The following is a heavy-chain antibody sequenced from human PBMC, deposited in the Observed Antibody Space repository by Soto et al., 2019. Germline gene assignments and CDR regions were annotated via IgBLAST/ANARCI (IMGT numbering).Heavy chain of an antibody. Sequence: PSETLSLTCTVSGGSISSYYWSWIRQPPGKGLEWIGYIYYSGSTNYNPSLKSRVTISVDTSKNQFSLKLSSVTAADTAVYYCARGRTTGAGGAFDIWGQGTMVTVSS. V-gene: IGHV4-59*01. D-gene: IGHD1-1*01. CDR3: ARGRTTGAGGAFDI. CDR1: GGSISSYY. CDR2: IYYSGST. J-gene: IGHJ3*02.